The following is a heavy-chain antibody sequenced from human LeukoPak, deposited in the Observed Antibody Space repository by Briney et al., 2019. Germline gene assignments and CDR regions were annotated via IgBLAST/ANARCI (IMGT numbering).Heavy chain of an antibody. J-gene: IGHJ4*02. D-gene: IGHD2-2*01. CDR3: ARDGTSTDDY. CDR2: ISGNNDNP. Sequence: GSSVKVSCKASGGTFSSYAISWVRQAPGQGLEWMGWISGNNDNPNYGQKFQGGFTVTTDSSTSTAYMELRNLRSDDTAVYYCARDGTSTDDYWGQGTLVTVSS. CDR1: GGTFSSYA. V-gene: IGHV1-18*01.